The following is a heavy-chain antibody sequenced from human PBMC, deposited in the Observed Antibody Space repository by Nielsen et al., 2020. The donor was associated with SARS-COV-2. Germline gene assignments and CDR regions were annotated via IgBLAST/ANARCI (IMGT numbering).Heavy chain of an antibody. J-gene: IGHJ4*02. V-gene: IGHV3-30*18. D-gene: IGHD2-15*01. CDR1: GFTFSTYG. CDR3: AKDWTAIVVVPSGGVDY. CDR2: ISYDGSNK. Sequence: GESLKISCAASGFTFSTYGMHWVRQAPGKGLEWVAAISYDGSNKYYVDSVKGRFTISRDNSKNTLYLQMSSLGEEDTAVYYCAKDWTAIVVVPSGGVDYWGQGTQVTVSS.